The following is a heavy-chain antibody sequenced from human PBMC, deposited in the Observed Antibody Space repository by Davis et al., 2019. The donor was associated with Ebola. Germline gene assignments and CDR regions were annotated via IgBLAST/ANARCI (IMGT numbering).Heavy chain of an antibody. J-gene: IGHJ4*02. CDR1: GGPISSGDYY. CDR3: ARHGGSTVTTNFDY. Sequence: SETLSLTCTVSGGPISSGDYYWSWIRQPPGKGLEWIGYIYYSGSTYYNPSLKSRVTISVDTSKNQFSLKLSSVTAADTAVYYCARHGGSTVTTNFDYWGQGTLVTVSS. CDR2: IYYSGST. V-gene: IGHV4-30-4*01. D-gene: IGHD4-17*01.